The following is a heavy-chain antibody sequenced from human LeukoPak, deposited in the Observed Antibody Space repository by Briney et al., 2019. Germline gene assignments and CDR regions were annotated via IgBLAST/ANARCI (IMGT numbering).Heavy chain of an antibody. CDR1: GYNFVGYY. Sequence: GASVKVSCKGFGYNFVGYYIHWVRQAPGQGLEWMGRINPRDGETNFAQKFQGRVTMTRDTSINTAYMELSRLTSDDTAIYYCVRERRVSLQFLEYSHNWFDTWGQGTLVTVSS. J-gene: IGHJ5*02. D-gene: IGHD3-3*01. V-gene: IGHV1-2*06. CDR2: INPRDGET. CDR3: VRERRVSLQFLEYSHNWFDT.